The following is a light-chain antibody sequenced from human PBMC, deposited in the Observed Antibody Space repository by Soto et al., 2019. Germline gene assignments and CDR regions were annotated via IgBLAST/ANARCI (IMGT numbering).Light chain of an antibody. V-gene: IGLV2-14*03. CDR2: DVN. CDR1: SSDVGGYNF. CDR3: SSYTSSSTYV. Sequence: QSVLTQPASVSGSPGQSITISCTGTSSDVGGYNFVSWYQQHPGKAPKLMIYDVNNRPSGVSNRFSGSKSGNTASLTFSGLLAEDEADYYCSSYTSSSTYVFGTGTKVTVL. J-gene: IGLJ1*01.